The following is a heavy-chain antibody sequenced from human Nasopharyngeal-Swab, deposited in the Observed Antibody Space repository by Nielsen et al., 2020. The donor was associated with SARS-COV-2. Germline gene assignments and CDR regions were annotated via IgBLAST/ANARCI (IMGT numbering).Heavy chain of an antibody. V-gene: IGHV3-43D*04. Sequence: GESLKISCAASGFTFDDYAMHWVRQAPGKGLEWVSLIGWDGGSTYYADSVKGRFTISRDNSKNSLYLQMNSLRAEDTALYYCAKDMVLVDIVVVPAAMPDYWGQGTLVTVSS. CDR1: GFTFDDYA. CDR3: AKDMVLVDIVVVPAAMPDY. CDR2: IGWDGGST. J-gene: IGHJ4*02. D-gene: IGHD2-2*01.